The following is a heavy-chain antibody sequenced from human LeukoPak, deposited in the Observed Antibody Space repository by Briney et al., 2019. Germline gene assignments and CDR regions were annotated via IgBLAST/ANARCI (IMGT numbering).Heavy chain of an antibody. Sequence: GGSLRLSCAASGFMFSSNWMSWVRPAPGKGLEWVANIKEDGTGTYYVDSVKGRFTISRDNAKNSLYLQMNSLRVEDTAVYYCAKEGRSLQTYWGQGTLVTVSS. V-gene: IGHV3-7*03. CDR3: AKEGRSLQTY. D-gene: IGHD5-24*01. CDR2: IKEDGTGT. J-gene: IGHJ4*02. CDR1: GFMFSSNW.